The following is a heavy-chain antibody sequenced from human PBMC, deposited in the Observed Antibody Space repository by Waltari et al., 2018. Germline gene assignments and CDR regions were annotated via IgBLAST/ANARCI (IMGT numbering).Heavy chain of an antibody. D-gene: IGHD3-3*01. CDR1: GGSISSGCYY. J-gene: IGHJ3*02. CDR3: ARDQRWSTSEDAFDI. V-gene: IGHV4-31*03. CDR2: IYYSGST. Sequence: QVQLQESGPGLVKPSQTLSLTCTVPGGSISSGCYYWSWIRQHPGKGLEWIGYIYYSGSTYYNPSLKSRVTISVDTSKNQFSLKLSSGTAAETAVYYCARDQRWSTSEDAFDIWGQGKMVTVSS.